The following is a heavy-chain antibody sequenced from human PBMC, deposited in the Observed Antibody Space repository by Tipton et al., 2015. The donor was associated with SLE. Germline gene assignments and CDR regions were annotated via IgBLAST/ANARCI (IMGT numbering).Heavy chain of an antibody. Sequence: TLSLTCTVSGASISTTAYYWGWIRQPPGKGLEWIGSVYYSGSPYYNPSLKSRVTISVDTSSNQFSLKLNSVTAADTAVYYCARRRGVSAAGLWGQGTLVAVSS. V-gene: IGHV4-39*01. CDR1: GASISTTAYY. CDR3: ARRRGVSAAGL. D-gene: IGHD6-13*01. CDR2: VYYSGSP. J-gene: IGHJ4*02.